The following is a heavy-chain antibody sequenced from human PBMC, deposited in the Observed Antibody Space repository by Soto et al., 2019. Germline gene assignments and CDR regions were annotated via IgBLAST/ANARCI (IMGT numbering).Heavy chain of an antibody. CDR3: AKDQRTTVTTSGRFDP. J-gene: IGHJ5*02. V-gene: IGHV1-46*01. Sequence: QVQLVQSGAEVRKPGASVNVSCKASGYVFTRYYIHWVRQAPGQGLEWMGIINPSGGSTRYAQKFQGRVTMTRDTSTSTVYMELSSLRSEDTAVYYCAKDQRTTVTTSGRFDPWGQGTLVIVSS. D-gene: IGHD4-17*01. CDR2: INPSGGST. CDR1: GYVFTRYY.